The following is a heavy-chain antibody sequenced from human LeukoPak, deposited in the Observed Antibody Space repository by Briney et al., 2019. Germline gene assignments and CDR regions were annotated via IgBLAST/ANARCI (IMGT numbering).Heavy chain of an antibody. V-gene: IGHV1-3*01. CDR1: RYTFTSYA. J-gene: IGHJ2*01. D-gene: IGHD6-19*01. CDR3: ARDRSSGWESWYFDL. CDR2: ISAGNGNT. Sequence: ASVKVSCKASRYTFTSYAMHWVRQGPGQRLEWMGWISAGNGNTKYSQKFQGRVTITRDTSASTAYMELSSLRSEDTAVYYCARDRSSGWESWYFDLWGRGTPVTVSS.